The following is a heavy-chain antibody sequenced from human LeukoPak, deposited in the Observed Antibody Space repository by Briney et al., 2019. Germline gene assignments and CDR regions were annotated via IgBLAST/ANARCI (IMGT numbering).Heavy chain of an antibody. Sequence: SETLSLTCTVSGGSISSGDYYWSWIRQPPGKGLEWIGYIYYSGSTYYNPSLKSRVTISVDTSKNQFSLKLSSVTAADTAVYYCARESHYDSSGYYYGVYYFDYWGQGTLVTVSS. J-gene: IGHJ4*02. CDR2: IYYSGST. CDR3: ARESHYDSSGYYYGVYYFDY. V-gene: IGHV4-30-4*01. D-gene: IGHD3-22*01. CDR1: GGSISSGDYY.